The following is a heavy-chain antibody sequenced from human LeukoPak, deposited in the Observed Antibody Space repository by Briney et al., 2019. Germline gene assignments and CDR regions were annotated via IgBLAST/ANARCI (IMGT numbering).Heavy chain of an antibody. V-gene: IGHV3-7*03. CDR1: GFTFSSYW. Sequence: GGSLRLSCAASGFTFSSYWMSWVRQAPGKGLEWVANIKQDGSEKYYVDSVKGRFIISRDNSENTLYLQIKSLRAEDTAVYYCAKDPSMYDGDYIIRWGQGTLVTVSS. D-gene: IGHD4-17*01. CDR3: AKDPSMYDGDYIIR. J-gene: IGHJ4*02. CDR2: IKQDGSEK.